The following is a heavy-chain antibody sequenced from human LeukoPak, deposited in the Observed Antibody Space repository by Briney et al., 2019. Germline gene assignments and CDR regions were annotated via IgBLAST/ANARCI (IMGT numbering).Heavy chain of an antibody. Sequence: GGSLRLSCAASGFTVSSNYMSWVCQAPGKGLEWVSVIYSGGSTYYADSVKGRFTISRDNSKNTLYLQMNSLRAEDTAVYYCATTSKYCSSMSCYLGYFQHWGQGTLVTVSS. V-gene: IGHV3-53*01. CDR1: GFTVSSNY. CDR2: IYSGGST. J-gene: IGHJ1*01. D-gene: IGHD2-2*01. CDR3: ATTSKYCSSMSCYLGYFQH.